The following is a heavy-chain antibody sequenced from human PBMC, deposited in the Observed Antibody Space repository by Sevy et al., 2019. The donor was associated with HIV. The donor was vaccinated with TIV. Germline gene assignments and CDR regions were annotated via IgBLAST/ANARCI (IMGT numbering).Heavy chain of an antibody. D-gene: IGHD6-13*01. CDR2: IIPIFGTA. J-gene: IGHJ5*02. CDR3: ASYSSSWYGLGWFDP. V-gene: IGHV1-69*06. Sequence: ASVKVSCKASGGTFSSYAISWVRQAPGQGLEWMGGIIPIFGTANYAQKFQCRVTITADKSTSTAYMELSSLRSEDTAVYYCASYSSSWYGLGWFDPWGQGTLVTVSS. CDR1: GGTFSSYA.